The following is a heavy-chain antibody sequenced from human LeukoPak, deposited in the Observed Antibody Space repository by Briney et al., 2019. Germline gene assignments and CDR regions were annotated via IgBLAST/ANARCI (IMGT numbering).Heavy chain of an antibody. J-gene: IGHJ6*03. CDR3: ARDLNYGSGSYYMSYYHYYYMDV. Sequence: ASVTVSCKASGYTFTSYYMHWVRQAPGQGLEGMGIINPSGGSTSYAHKFQGRVTMTRDTSTSTVYMELSSLRSEDTAVYYCARDLNYGSGSYYMSYYHYYYMDVWGKGTTVTVSS. D-gene: IGHD3-10*01. CDR2: INPSGGST. V-gene: IGHV1-46*01. CDR1: GYTFTSYY.